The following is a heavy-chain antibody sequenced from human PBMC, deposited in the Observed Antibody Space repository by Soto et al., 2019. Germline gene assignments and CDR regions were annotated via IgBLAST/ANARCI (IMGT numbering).Heavy chain of an antibody. J-gene: IGHJ4*02. D-gene: IGHD3-16*01. CDR1: DGYLIGGGYY. Sequence: SETLSRCCSFSDGYLIGGGYYWSWIRQHPGEGLEWIGYIYYNGNTYYNPSLKSRVTISVDTSKNQFSLKLSSVTAADTAVYYCARGRFDYIWGSPAPYLDYWGQGALVTVSS. V-gene: IGHV4-31*03. CDR3: ARGRFDYIWGSPAPYLDY. CDR2: IYYNGNT.